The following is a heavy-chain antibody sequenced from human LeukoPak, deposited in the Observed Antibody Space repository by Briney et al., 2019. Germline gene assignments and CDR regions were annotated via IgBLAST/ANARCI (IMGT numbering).Heavy chain of an antibody. V-gene: IGHV3-66*01. J-gene: IGHJ6*03. CDR2: IYSGGNT. Sequence: GGSLRLSCAASGFTVSNNYMNWVRQAPGKGLEWVSVIYSGGNTYYADSVKGRFTISRDNAKNSLYLQMNSLRAEDTAVYYCAREYYDILTGYSRRYYYMDVWGKGTTVTVSS. CDR3: AREYYDILTGYSRRYYYMDV. D-gene: IGHD3-9*01. CDR1: GFTVSNNY.